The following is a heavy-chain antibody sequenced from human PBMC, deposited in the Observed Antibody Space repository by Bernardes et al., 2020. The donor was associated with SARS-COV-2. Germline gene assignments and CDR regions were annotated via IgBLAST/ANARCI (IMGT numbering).Heavy chain of an antibody. Sequence: ASVKVSCKASGYTFTSYGISWVRQAPGQGLEWMGWISAYNGNTNYAQNLQGRVTMTTDTSTSTAYMELRSLRSDDTAVYYCARVEIAAAGDDYYYYYGMDVWGQGTTVTVSS. D-gene: IGHD6-13*01. J-gene: IGHJ6*02. V-gene: IGHV1-18*01. CDR1: GYTFTSYG. CDR3: ARVEIAAAGDDYYYYYGMDV. CDR2: ISAYNGNT.